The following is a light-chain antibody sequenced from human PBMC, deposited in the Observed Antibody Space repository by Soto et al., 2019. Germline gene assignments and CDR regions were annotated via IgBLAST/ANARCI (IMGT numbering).Light chain of an antibody. CDR2: AAS. Sequence: DIRLTQSPSSLSASVGDRVTITCRASQKIQKSLNWYQQQPGKAPKLPIYAASSLERGVSSRFSGGGSGTDFTLTINSLQTEDFASYFCQQSYAAGLTFGGGTKVEIK. CDR3: QQSYAAGLT. V-gene: IGKV1-39*01. CDR1: QKIQKS. J-gene: IGKJ4*01.